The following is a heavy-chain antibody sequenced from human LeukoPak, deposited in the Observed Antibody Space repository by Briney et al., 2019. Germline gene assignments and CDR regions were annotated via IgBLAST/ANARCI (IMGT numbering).Heavy chain of an antibody. D-gene: IGHD4/OR15-4a*01. CDR1: GFTFSSYW. J-gene: IGHJ3*02. V-gene: IGHV3-74*01. CDR3: ARDPAHCGATRCSPGAFDI. CDR2: INTDSSSA. Sequence: GGSLRLSCAASGFTFSSYWMHWVRQPPGKAPVWVSHINTDSSSATYADSAQGRFTISRDNAKNTLYLQMNSLRVEDTAVYYCARDPAHCGATRCSPGAFDIWGLGTMVTVSS.